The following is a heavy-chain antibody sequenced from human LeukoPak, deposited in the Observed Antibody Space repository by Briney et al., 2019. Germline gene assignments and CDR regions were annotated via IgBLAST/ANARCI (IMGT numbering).Heavy chain of an antibody. Sequence: GGSLRLSCAASGFTFSNYPMTWVRKAPGKGLEWVSGISGSGDSTYYADSVKGRFTISRDNSKNTLYLQMNSLRAEDTAIYYCAKGKGVSVSGTLIDFWGQGTLVTVSS. D-gene: IGHD6-19*01. CDR1: GFTFSNYP. CDR2: ISGSGDST. V-gene: IGHV3-23*01. CDR3: AKGKGVSVSGTLIDF. J-gene: IGHJ4*02.